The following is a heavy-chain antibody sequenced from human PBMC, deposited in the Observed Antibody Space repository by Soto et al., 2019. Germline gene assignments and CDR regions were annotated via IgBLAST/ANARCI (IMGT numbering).Heavy chain of an antibody. CDR3: AREPSHLGL. D-gene: IGHD3-3*01. Sequence: EVQLVESGGGLVQPGGSLRLSCAASGFTFSSYSMNWVRQAPGKGLELVSYISSSSSTIYYADSVKGRFTISRDNAKNSLYLQMNSLRAEDTAVYYCAREPSHLGLWGQGTLVTVSS. CDR1: GFTFSSYS. V-gene: IGHV3-48*01. J-gene: IGHJ4*02. CDR2: ISSSSSTI.